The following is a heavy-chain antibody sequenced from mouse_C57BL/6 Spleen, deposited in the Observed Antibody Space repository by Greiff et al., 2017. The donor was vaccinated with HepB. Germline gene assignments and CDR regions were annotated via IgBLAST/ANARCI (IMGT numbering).Heavy chain of an antibody. J-gene: IGHJ2*01. CDR1: GYAFSSSW. CDR3: ARRPITTVVPFDY. CDR2: IYPGDGDT. D-gene: IGHD1-1*01. Sequence: QVQLQQSGPELVKPGASVKISCKASGYAFSSSWMNWVKQRPGKGLEWIGRIYPGDGDTNYNGKFKGKATLTADKSSSTAYMQLSSLTSEDSAVYFCARRPITTVVPFDYWGQGTTLTVSS. V-gene: IGHV1-82*01.